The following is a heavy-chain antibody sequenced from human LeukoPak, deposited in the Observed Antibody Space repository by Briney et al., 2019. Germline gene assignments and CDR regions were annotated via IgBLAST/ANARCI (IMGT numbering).Heavy chain of an antibody. CDR2: IIPIFGTA. CDR3: AREEGGSSSSDF. V-gene: IGHV1-69*05. J-gene: IGHJ4*02. D-gene: IGHD6-6*01. CDR1: GGTFSSYA. Sequence: SVKVSCKASGGTFSSYAISWVRQAPGQGLEWMGRIIPIFGTANYVQKFQGRVTITTDESTSTAYMELSSLRSEDTAVYYCAREEGGSSSSDFWGQGTLVTVSS.